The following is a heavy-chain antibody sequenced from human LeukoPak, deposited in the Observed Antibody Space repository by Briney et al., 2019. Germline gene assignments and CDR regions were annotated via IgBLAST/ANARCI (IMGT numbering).Heavy chain of an antibody. CDR1: GGSISSYY. Sequence: SETLSLTXTVSGGSISSYYWSWIRQPPGKGLEWIGYIYYSGSTNYNPSLKSRVTISVDTSKNQFSLKLSSVTAADTAVYYCARGYRDMRGYHYFDYWGQGTLVTVSS. V-gene: IGHV4-59*01. J-gene: IGHJ4*02. CDR3: ARGYRDMRGYHYFDY. CDR2: IYYSGST. D-gene: IGHD5-18*01.